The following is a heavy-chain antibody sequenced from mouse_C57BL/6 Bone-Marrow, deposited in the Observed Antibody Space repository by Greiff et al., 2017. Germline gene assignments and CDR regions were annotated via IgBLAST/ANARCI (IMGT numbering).Heavy chain of an antibody. Sequence: EVQLVESGGGLVQPKGSLKLSCAASGFTFNTYAMHWVRQAPGKGLEWVARIRSKSSNYATYYADSVKDRFTISRDDSQSMLYLQMNNLKTEDTAMYYCVITTVVARDWYFDVWGTGTTVTVSS. D-gene: IGHD1-1*01. CDR1: GFTFNTYA. V-gene: IGHV10-3*01. J-gene: IGHJ1*03. CDR2: IRSKSSNYAT. CDR3: VITTVVARDWYFDV.